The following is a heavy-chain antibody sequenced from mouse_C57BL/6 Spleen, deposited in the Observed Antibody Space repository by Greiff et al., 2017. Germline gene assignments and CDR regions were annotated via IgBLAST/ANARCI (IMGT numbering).Heavy chain of an antibody. D-gene: IGHD4-1*02. V-gene: IGHV1-39*01. CDR2: INPNYGTT. Sequence: EVKVVASGPELVTPGASVKISCKASGYSFTDYNMNWVKQRNGKSLEWIGVINPNYGTTSYNQKFKGKATLTVDQSSSTAYMQLNSLTSEDSAVYYCARSTGTYAMDYWGQGTSVTVSS. J-gene: IGHJ4*01. CDR3: ARSTGTYAMDY. CDR1: GYSFTDYN.